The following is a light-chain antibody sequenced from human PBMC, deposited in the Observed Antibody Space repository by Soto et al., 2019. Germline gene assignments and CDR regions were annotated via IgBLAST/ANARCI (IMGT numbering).Light chain of an antibody. CDR2: GAS. V-gene: IGKV3-20*01. J-gene: IGKJ5*01. Sequence: EIVLTQSPATLSLSPGERATLSCRASQSIDSISLAWYQHKPGQAPRLLIYGASSRATGIPDRFSGSGSGTDFTLTISRLEPEDFAVYYCQQYGNSPITFGQGTRLEIK. CDR3: QQYGNSPIT. CDR1: QSIDSIS.